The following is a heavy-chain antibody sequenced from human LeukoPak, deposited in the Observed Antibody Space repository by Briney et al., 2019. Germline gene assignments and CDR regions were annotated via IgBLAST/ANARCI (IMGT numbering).Heavy chain of an antibody. J-gene: IGHJ4*02. Sequence: GGSLRLSCAASGFTFDDYAMHWVRQAPGKGLEWVSGISWNSGSIGYADSVKGRFTISRDNAKNSLYLQMNSLRAEDTALYYCAKEIPLAAADSIAGGYFDYWGQGTLVTVSS. CDR3: AKEIPLAAADSIAGGYFDY. V-gene: IGHV3-9*01. CDR1: GFTFDDYA. D-gene: IGHD6-13*01. CDR2: ISWNSGSI.